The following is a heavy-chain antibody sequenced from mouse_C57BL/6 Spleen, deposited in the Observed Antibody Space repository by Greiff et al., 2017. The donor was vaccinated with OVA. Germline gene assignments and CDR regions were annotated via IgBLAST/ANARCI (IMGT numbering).Heavy chain of an antibody. J-gene: IGHJ3*01. CDR2: ISSGGDYI. CDR3: TRDLAGFAY. CDR1: GFTFSSYA. D-gene: IGHD3-3*01. Sequence: EVHLVESGAGLVKPGGSLKLSCAVSGFTFSSYAMSWVRQTPEKRLEWVAYISSGGDYIYYADTVKGRFTISRDNARNTLYLQMSSLKSEDTAMYYGTRDLAGFAYWGQGTLVTVSA. V-gene: IGHV5-9-1*02.